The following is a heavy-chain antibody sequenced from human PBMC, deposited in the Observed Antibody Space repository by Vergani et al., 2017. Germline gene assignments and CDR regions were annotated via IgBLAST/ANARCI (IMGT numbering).Heavy chain of an antibody. CDR2: IDHTGRP. Sequence: QVQLQQWGGGLLKPSETLSLTCVVNGGSFTSYHWTWIRQSPGEGLEWVGVIDHTGRPDYNPSLKGRLTMSVDNSRNQFSLTLNSVTATDTAIYFCARVNTETNGHLYYYYYMDVWGQGTAVTVS. V-gene: IGHV4-34*01. J-gene: IGHJ6*03. CDR3: ARVNTETNGHLYYYYYMDV. D-gene: IGHD4-11*01. CDR1: GGSFTSYH.